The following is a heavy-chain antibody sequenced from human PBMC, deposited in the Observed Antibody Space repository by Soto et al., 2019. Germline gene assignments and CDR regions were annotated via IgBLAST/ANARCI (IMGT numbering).Heavy chain of an antibody. CDR3: ARELSSGWDYYFDY. J-gene: IGHJ4*02. CDR1: GFTFSSYS. CDR2: ISSSSSTI. D-gene: IGHD6-19*01. Sequence: EVQLVESGGGLVQPGGSLRLSCAASGFTFSSYSVNWVRQAPGKGLEWVSYISSSSSTIYYADSVKGRFTISRDNAKNSLYLQMNSLRAEDTAVYYCARELSSGWDYYFDYWGQGTLVTVSS. V-gene: IGHV3-48*01.